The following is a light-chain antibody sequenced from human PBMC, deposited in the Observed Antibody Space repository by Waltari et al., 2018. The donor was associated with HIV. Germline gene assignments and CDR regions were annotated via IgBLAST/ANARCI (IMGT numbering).Light chain of an antibody. Sequence: DTQMTQSQSSVSASVGDRVTITCRASQSIGTSVAGYQQKPDRPPKLLIFEADRLQTGVPSRFSGSGSGTDFTLTITSLQPEDLATYYCQQANNFPHSFGQGT. CDR1: QSIGTS. CDR3: QQANNFPHS. V-gene: IGKV1-12*01. CDR2: EAD. J-gene: IGKJ2*03.